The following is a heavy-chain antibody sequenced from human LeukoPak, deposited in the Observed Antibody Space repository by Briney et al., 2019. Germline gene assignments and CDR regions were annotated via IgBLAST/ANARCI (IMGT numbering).Heavy chain of an antibody. Sequence: GGSLRLSCAASGFTFSSYEMNWVRQAPGKGLEWVAVISYDGSNKYYADSVKGRFTISRDNSKNTLYLQMNSLRAEDTAVYYCAKDDGDLDGALDYWGQGTLVTVSS. J-gene: IGHJ4*02. CDR3: AKDDGDLDGALDY. CDR1: GFTFSSYE. D-gene: IGHD4-17*01. V-gene: IGHV3-30*18. CDR2: ISYDGSNK.